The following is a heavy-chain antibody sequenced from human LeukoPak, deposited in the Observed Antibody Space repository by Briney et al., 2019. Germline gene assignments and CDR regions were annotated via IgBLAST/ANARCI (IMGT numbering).Heavy chain of an antibody. V-gene: IGHV1-69*05. D-gene: IGHD3-16*02. CDR1: GGTFSSYA. J-gene: IGHJ3*02. CDR2: IIPIFGTA. Sequence: ASVKVSCKASGGTFSSYAISWVRQAPGQGLEWMGGIIPIFGTANYAQKFQSRVTITTDESTSTAYMELSSLRSEDTAVYYCARDRVYDYVWGSYCSGGLYAFDIWGQGTMVTVSS. CDR3: ARDRVYDYVWGSYCSGGLYAFDI.